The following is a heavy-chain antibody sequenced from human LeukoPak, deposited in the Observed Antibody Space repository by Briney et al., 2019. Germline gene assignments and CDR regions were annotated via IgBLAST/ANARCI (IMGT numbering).Heavy chain of an antibody. CDR3: ARRTSRYSSSSGWFDP. J-gene: IGHJ5*02. V-gene: IGHV4-30-4*08. Sequence: SETLSLTCTVSGGSISSGDYYWSWIRQPPGKGLEWIGYIYYSGSTYYNPSLKSRVTISVDTSKNQFSLKLSSVTAADTAVYYCARRTSRYSSSSGWFDPWGQGTLVTVSS. CDR1: GGSISSGDYY. CDR2: IYYSGST. D-gene: IGHD6-6*01.